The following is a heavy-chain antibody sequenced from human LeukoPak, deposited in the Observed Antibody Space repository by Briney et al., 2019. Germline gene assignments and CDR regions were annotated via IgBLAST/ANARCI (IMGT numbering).Heavy chain of an antibody. Sequence: GGSLRLSCAASRFTFSRYAMNWVRQAPGKGLEWVSGISGSGGSTYYADSVKGRFTISRDNSKNTLYLQMNSLRAEDTAVYYCAKTSGSYYDAFDIWGQGTMVTVSP. CDR2: ISGSGGST. CDR3: AKTSGSYYDAFDI. D-gene: IGHD1-26*01. J-gene: IGHJ3*02. V-gene: IGHV3-23*01. CDR1: RFTFSRYA.